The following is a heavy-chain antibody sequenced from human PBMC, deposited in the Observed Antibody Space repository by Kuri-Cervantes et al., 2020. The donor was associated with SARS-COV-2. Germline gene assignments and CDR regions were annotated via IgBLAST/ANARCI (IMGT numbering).Heavy chain of an antibody. CDR1: GFTFSDHY. J-gene: IGHJ4*02. D-gene: IGHD6-19*01. CDR3: ASAVAGLFDY. Sequence: GGSLRLSCAASGFTFSDHYMDWVRQDPGKGMEWVGRTRNKANSYTTEYAASVKGRFTLSRDDSKDSLYLQMNSLRTEHTDVYYCASAVAGLFDYWGQGTLVTVSS. V-gene: IGHV3-72*01. CDR2: TRNKANSYTT.